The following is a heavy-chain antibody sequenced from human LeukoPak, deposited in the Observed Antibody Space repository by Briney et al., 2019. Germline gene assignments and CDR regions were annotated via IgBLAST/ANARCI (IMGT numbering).Heavy chain of an antibody. D-gene: IGHD1-26*01. CDR2: INPNSGGT. J-gene: IGHJ6*02. V-gene: IGHV1-2*02. CDR1: GYTXTGYY. Sequence: ASVKVSCKASGYTXTGYYMHWVRQAPGQGLEWMGWINPNSGGTNYAQKFQGRVTMTRDTSISTAYMELSRLRSDDTAVYYCARESLYSGSCYYYGMDVWGQGTTVTVSS. CDR3: ARESLYSGSCYYYGMDV.